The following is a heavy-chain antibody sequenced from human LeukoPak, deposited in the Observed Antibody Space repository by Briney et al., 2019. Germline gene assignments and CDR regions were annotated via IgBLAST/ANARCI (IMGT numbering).Heavy chain of an antibody. V-gene: IGHV4-39*01. CDR2: IYYSGNT. D-gene: IGHD6-19*01. CDR1: GGSISSSKYY. Sequence: SETLSLTCTVSGGSISSSKYYWGWIRQPPGKGLEWIGSIYYSGNTYYNPSLKSRVTISVDTSKNQFSLKLSSVTAADTAVYYCARLYSSGWNYFDCWGQGTLVTVSS. CDR3: ARLYSSGWNYFDC. J-gene: IGHJ4*02.